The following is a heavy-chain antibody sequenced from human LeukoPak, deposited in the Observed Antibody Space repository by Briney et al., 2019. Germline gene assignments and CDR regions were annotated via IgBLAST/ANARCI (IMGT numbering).Heavy chain of an antibody. J-gene: IGHJ4*02. Sequence: GGSLRLSCAASGFTFSNFWMSWVRQAPGKRLEWVANIKQDGSDKYYLDSVKGRFSISRDNAKNSLYLQMNSLRAEDTAVYYCARDERLFQSAYWGQGTLVTVSS. CDR2: IKQDGSDK. V-gene: IGHV3-7*04. CDR1: GFTFSNFW. D-gene: IGHD3-3*01. CDR3: ARDERLFQSAY.